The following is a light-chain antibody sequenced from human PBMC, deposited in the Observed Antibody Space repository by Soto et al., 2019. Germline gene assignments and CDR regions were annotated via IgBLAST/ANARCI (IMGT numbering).Light chain of an antibody. V-gene: IGLV2-14*01. CDR3: SSYTSSSTFYV. CDR2: EVS. CDR1: SSDVGGYNY. Sequence: QSALTQPASVSGSPGQSITISCTGTSSDVGGYNYVSWYQQHPGKAPKLMIYEVSNRPSGVSNRFSGSKSGNTASLTISGLQAEDEADCYCSSYTSSSTFYVFGTGTKLTVL. J-gene: IGLJ1*01.